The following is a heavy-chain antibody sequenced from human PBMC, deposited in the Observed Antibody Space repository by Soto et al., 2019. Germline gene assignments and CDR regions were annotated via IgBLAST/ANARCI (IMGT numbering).Heavy chain of an antibody. CDR2: IYYSGSA. V-gene: IGHV4-59*01. CDR1: GGSISGYC. CDR3: ARGSYYDSGGSRKCFDY. D-gene: IGHD3-22*01. J-gene: IGHJ4*02. Sequence: PSETMCLTCTVDGGSISGYCWSWIRQTTGKGLEWIGYIYYSGSANYNPSLKSRVTISVDTSKSQFSLKLRSVTAADTAVYYCARGSYYDSGGSRKCFDYWGQGTLVTVSS.